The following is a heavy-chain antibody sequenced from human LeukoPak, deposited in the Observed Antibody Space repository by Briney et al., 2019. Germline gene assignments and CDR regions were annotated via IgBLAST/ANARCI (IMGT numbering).Heavy chain of an antibody. CDR3: ARDLGQYYDTSDNWFDP. J-gene: IGHJ5*02. CDR2: ISSSGSTI. Sequence: GGSLRLSCAASRFTFSSYSMNWVRQAPGKGLEWVSYISSSGSTIYYADSVKGRFTISRDNAKNTLNLQMNSLRAEDTAVYYCARDLGQYYDTSDNWFDPWGQGTLVTVSS. CDR1: RFTFSSYS. D-gene: IGHD3-22*01. V-gene: IGHV3-48*04.